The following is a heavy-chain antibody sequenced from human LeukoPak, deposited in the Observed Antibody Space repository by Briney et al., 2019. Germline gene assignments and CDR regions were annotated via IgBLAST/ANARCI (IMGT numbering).Heavy chain of an antibody. CDR2: ISYDGSNK. CDR1: GFTFSSYA. D-gene: IGHD2-15*01. J-gene: IGHJ4*02. CDR3: ARIGYCSGGSCYDY. Sequence: TGGSLRLSCAGSGFTFSSYAMHWVRQAPGKGLEWVAVISYDGSNKYYADSVKGRFTISRDNSKNTLYLQMNSLRAEDTAVYYCARIGYCSGGSCYDYWGQGTLVTVSS. V-gene: IGHV3-30*04.